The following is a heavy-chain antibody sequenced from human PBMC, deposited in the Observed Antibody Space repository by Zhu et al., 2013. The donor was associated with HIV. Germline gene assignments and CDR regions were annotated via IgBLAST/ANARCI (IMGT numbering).Heavy chain of an antibody. J-gene: IGHJ3*02. CDR3: ARDSARIAVAGTGEDAFDI. Sequence: QVQLVQSGAEVKKPGSSVKVSCKASGGTFSSYAISWVRQAPGQGLEWMGRIIPILGIANYAQKFQGRVTITADKSTSTAYMELSSLRSEDTAVYYCARDSARIAVAGTGEDAFDIWGQGDNGHRLF. V-gene: IGHV1-69*09. CDR1: GGTFSSYA. D-gene: IGHD6-19*01. CDR2: IIPILGIA.